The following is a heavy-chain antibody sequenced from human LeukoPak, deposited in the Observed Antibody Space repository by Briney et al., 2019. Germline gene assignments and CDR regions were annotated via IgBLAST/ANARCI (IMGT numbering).Heavy chain of an antibody. CDR3: VTGGYCSGGSCYSFFDY. CDR1: GYSFNTYW. D-gene: IGHD2-15*01. J-gene: IGHJ4*02. V-gene: IGHV5-51*01. CDR2: IYPGDSDT. Sequence: RGESLKISCKGSGYSFNTYWIGWVRQLPGKGLEWMGIIYPGDSDTRYSPSFEGQVTISADKSISTAYLQWSSLKASDTAMYYCVTGGYCSGGSCYSFFDYWGQGTLVTVSS.